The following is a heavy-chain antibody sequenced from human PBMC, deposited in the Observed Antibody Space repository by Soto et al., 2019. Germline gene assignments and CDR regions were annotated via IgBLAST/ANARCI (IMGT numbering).Heavy chain of an antibody. J-gene: IGHJ4*02. D-gene: IGHD2-2*01. Sequence: PGGSLRLSCAAPGFTFSSYAMSWVRQAPGKGLEWVSAISGSGGSTYYADSVKGRFTISRDNSKNTLYLQMNSLRAEDTAVYYCAKDLFLRDIVVVPAAIGFDYWGQGTLVTVSS. CDR1: GFTFSSYA. V-gene: IGHV3-23*01. CDR2: ISGSGGST. CDR3: AKDLFLRDIVVVPAAIGFDY.